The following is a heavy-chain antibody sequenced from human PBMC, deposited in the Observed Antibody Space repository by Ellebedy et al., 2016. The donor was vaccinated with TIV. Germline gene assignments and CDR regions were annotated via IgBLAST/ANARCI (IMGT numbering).Heavy chain of an antibody. CDR1: GGSISSYY. Sequence: PSETLSLTCTVSGGSISSYYWSWFRQAPGKGPEWVSYISYSGDLMYYADSVKGRFTTSRDNAGNSLYLQMNSLRAEDTAVYYCARLGVIAAAGASDYWGQGTLVIVSS. D-gene: IGHD6-13*01. CDR3: ARLGVIAAAGASDY. J-gene: IGHJ4*02. CDR2: ISYSGDLM. V-gene: IGHV3-11*01.